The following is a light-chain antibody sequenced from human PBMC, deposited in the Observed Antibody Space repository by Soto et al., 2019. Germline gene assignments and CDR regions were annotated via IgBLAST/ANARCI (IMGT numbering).Light chain of an antibody. Sequence: EIVLTQSPAALSLCPGERATLSCRASQSVSSYLAWYQQKPGQAPRLLIYDASNRATGIPARFSGSGSGTDFTLTISSLEPEDFAAYYCQQRRTFGQGTKVDIK. CDR2: DAS. J-gene: IGKJ1*01. V-gene: IGKV3-11*01. CDR1: QSVSSY. CDR3: QQRRT.